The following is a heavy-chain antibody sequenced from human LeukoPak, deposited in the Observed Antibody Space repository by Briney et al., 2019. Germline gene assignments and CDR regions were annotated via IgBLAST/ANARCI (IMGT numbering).Heavy chain of an antibody. D-gene: IGHD3-10*01. Sequence: GGSLRLSCAASGFSFRNAWMSWVRQAPGKGLEWVSVIYSDGRTYYADSVKGRFTISRDNSKNTLYLQMNSLRAEDTAVYYCARDSGRFDVFDIWGQGTMVTVSS. V-gene: IGHV3-53*01. J-gene: IGHJ3*02. CDR2: IYSDGRT. CDR1: GFSFRNAW. CDR3: ARDSGRFDVFDI.